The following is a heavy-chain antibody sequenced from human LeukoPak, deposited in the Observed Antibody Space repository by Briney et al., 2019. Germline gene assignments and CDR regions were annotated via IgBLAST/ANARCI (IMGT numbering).Heavy chain of an antibody. D-gene: IGHD3-3*01. J-gene: IGHJ5*02. CDR3: ARGSPTYDFWSGYSPCDP. Sequence: KPSETLSLTCAVYGGSFSGYYWSWIRQPPGKGLEWIGEINHSGSTNYNPSLKSRVTISVDTSKNQFSLKLSSVTAADTAVYYCARGSPTYDFWSGYSPCDPWGQGTLVTVSS. CDR2: INHSGST. CDR1: GGSFSGYY. V-gene: IGHV4-34*01.